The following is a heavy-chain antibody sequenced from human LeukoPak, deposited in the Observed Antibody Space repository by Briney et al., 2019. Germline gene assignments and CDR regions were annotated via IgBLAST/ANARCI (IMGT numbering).Heavy chain of an antibody. CDR1: GFTFSTYS. V-gene: IGHV3-48*01. CDR2: IGRSSSPI. D-gene: IGHD2-2*01. J-gene: IGHJ4*02. Sequence: GGSLRLSCAASGFTFSTYSMNWVRQAPGKGLEWVSYIGRSSSPIYYADSVKGRFTISRDNAKNSLYLQMNGLRAEDTAVYYCARGPSSQFRTDYWGQGTLVTVSS. CDR3: ARGPSSQFRTDY.